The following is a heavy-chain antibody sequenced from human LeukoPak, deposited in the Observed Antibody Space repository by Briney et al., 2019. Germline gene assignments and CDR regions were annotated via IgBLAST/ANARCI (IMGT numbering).Heavy chain of an antibody. CDR3: ARDLFTVTDHYSYMDV. CDR1: GGSISSYY. J-gene: IGHJ6*03. CDR2: IYYSGST. V-gene: IGHV4-59*01. D-gene: IGHD4-11*01. Sequence: SETLSLTCTVAGGSISSYYWSWIRQPPGKGLGWIGYIYYSGSTNYNPSLKSRVTISVDTSKNQFSLKLSSVTAADTAVYYCARDLFTVTDHYSYMDVWGKGTTVTVSS.